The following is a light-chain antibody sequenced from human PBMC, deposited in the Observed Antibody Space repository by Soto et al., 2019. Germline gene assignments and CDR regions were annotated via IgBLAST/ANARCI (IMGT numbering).Light chain of an antibody. Sequence: EIQMTLSLSTVSASVRDRVTITCRASQSISSWLAWYQQKPGKAPKLLIYDASSLESGVPSRFSGSGSGTEFTLTISSLQPEDFAVYYCQQYGSSRAFGQGGRPEIK. CDR1: QSISSW. CDR3: QQYGSSRA. V-gene: IGKV1-5*01. J-gene: IGKJ5*01. CDR2: DAS.